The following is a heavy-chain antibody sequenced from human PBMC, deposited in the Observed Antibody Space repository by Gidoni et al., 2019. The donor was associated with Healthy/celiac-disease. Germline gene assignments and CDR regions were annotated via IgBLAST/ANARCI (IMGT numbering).Heavy chain of an antibody. CDR2: ISYDGSNK. D-gene: IGHD4-17*01. CDR1: GFPFSSYG. J-gene: IGHJ4*02. CDR3: AKDGAIYGDYDY. V-gene: IGHV3-30*18. Sequence: QVQLVESGGGVVQPGRSRRLSCSASGFPFSSYGMHWVRQAPGKGLEWVAVISYDGSNKYYADSVKGRFTISRDNSKNTLYLQMNSLRAEDTAVYYCAKDGAIYGDYDYWGQGTLVTVSS.